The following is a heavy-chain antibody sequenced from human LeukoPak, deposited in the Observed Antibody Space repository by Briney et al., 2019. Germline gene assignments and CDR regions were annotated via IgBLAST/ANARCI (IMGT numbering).Heavy chain of an antibody. D-gene: IGHD6-13*01. CDR1: GFTFSNYA. J-gene: IGHJ5*01. CDR3: ARGRGASYSSSWYDF. V-gene: IGHV3-30*04. CDR2: ISYDGSKK. Sequence: PGRSLRLSCAASGFTFSNYAMHWVRQAPGKGLEGVAVISYDGSKKHYADSVKGRFTISRDNSKNTLYLQMNSLNTEDTAVYYCARGRGASYSSSWYDFWGQGTLVTVSS.